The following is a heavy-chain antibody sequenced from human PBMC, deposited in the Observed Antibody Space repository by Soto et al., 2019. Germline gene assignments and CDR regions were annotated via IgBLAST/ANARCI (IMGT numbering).Heavy chain of an antibody. V-gene: IGHV4-31*03. D-gene: IGHD6-13*01. CDR3: ARVEVFSSSWYVGNYFDY. J-gene: IGHJ4*02. CDR2: IYYSGST. CDR1: GGSISSGGYY. Sequence: QVQLQESGPGLVKPSQTLSLTCTVSGGSISSGGYYWSWIRQHPGKGLEWIGYIYYSGSTYYNTSLKSRVTISVDTSKNQFSLKLSSVTAADTAVYYCARVEVFSSSWYVGNYFDYWGQGTLVTVSS.